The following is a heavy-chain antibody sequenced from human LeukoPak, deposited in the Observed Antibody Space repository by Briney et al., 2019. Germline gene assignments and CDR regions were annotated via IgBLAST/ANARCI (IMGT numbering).Heavy chain of an antibody. CDR2: ISGSGGST. CDR1: GFTFSSYA. J-gene: IGHJ4*02. V-gene: IGHV3-23*01. D-gene: IGHD1-26*01. Sequence: PGGSLRLSCAASGFTFSSYAMSGVRQAPGKGLEWVSAISGSGGSTYYADSVKGRFTISRDHSKNTLYLQMNSLRAEGTAVYYCAKAIGFYYFDYWGQGTLVTVSS. CDR3: AKAIGFYYFDY.